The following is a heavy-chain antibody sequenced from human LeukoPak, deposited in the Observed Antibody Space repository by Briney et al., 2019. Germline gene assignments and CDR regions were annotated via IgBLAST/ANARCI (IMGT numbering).Heavy chain of an antibody. J-gene: IGHJ4*02. CDR3: ARGSILKYGSGTYNY. CDR2: INHSRST. CDR1: GGSFSGYY. V-gene: IGHV4-34*01. D-gene: IGHD3-10*01. Sequence: SETLSLTCAVYGGSFSGYYWSWIRQPPGKGLEWIGEINHSRSTNYNPSLKSRVTISVDTSKNQFSLKLSSVTAADTAVYYCARGSILKYGSGTYNYWGQGTLVTVSS.